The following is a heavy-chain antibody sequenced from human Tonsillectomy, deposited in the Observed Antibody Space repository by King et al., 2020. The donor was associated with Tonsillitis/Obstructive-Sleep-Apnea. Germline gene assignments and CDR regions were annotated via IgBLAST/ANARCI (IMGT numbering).Heavy chain of an antibody. CDR2: ISAYNGNT. V-gene: IGHV1-18*01. J-gene: IGHJ5*02. Sequence: VQLVESGAEVKKPGASVKVSCKASGYTFTSYGISWVRQAPGQGLEWRGWISAYNGNTNYVQKFQGRVTMTTDISTSTAYMEMGSLRSDDTAVYYCARLSYDSSGFYSGLDPWGQGTLVIVSS. CDR1: GYTFTSYG. D-gene: IGHD3-22*01. CDR3: ARLSYDSSGFYSGLDP.